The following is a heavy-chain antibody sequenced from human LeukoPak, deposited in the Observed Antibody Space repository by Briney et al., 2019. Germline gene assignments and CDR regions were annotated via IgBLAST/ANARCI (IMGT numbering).Heavy chain of an antibody. Sequence: GGSLRLSCAASGFTFSSYAMSWVRQAPGKGLEWVSAISGSGGSTYYADSVKDRFTISRDNSKNTLYLQMNSLRAEDTAVYYCAKDWVAVAGTNWFDPWGQGTLVTVSS. CDR3: AKDWVAVAGTNWFDP. V-gene: IGHV3-23*01. CDR2: ISGSGGST. CDR1: GFTFSSYA. J-gene: IGHJ5*02. D-gene: IGHD6-19*01.